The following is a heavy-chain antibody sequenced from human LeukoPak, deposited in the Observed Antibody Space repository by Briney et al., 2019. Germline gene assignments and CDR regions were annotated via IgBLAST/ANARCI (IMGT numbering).Heavy chain of an antibody. J-gene: IGHJ4*02. CDR3: AKEGIQLWLLFDY. CDR2: ISGSGGST. V-gene: IGHV3-23*01. D-gene: IGHD5-18*01. Sequence: GGSLRLSCAASGFTFSSYAMSWVRQAPGKGLEWVSAISGSGGSTYYADPVKGRFTISRDNSKNTLYLQMTSLRAEDTAVYYCAKEGIQLWLLFDYWGQGTLVTVSS. CDR1: GFTFSSYA.